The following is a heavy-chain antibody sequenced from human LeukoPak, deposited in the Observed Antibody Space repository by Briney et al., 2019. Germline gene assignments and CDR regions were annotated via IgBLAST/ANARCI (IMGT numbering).Heavy chain of an antibody. CDR2: ITASGATT. J-gene: IGHJ6*03. CDR1: GFTFSSYW. V-gene: IGHV3-23*01. CDR3: ARAEAAGDNRGGYYYFYMDV. Sequence: GGSLRLSCAASGFTFSSYWMSWVRQAPGKGLEWVSGITASGATTYYADSVKGRFTISRDSSQSTLYLQMNSLRAEDTAVYYCARAEAAGDNRGGYYYFYMDVWGKGTTATVSS. D-gene: IGHD6-25*01.